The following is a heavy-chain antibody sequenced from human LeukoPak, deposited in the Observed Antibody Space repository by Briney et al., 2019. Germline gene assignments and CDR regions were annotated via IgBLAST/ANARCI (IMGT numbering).Heavy chain of an antibody. CDR3: ARGCRVGIVVVPAAKGSGYDFDY. V-gene: IGHV4-39*07. J-gene: IGHJ4*02. D-gene: IGHD2-2*01. CDR2: IYYSGST. Sequence: PSETLSLTCTVSGGSISSSSYYWGWLRQPPGRGLEWIGSIYYSGSTYYNPSRKRRVTISEDTSKNQFSLKLSSVTAADTAVYYCARGCRVGIVVVPAAKGSGYDFDYWGQGTLVTVSS. CDR1: GGSISSSSYY.